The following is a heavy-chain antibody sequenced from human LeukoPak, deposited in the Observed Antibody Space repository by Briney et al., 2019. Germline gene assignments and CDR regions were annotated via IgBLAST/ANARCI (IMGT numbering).Heavy chain of an antibody. CDR2: ISSSSSTI. J-gene: IGHJ6*02. CDR1: GFTFSSYS. CDR3: ARESANYIVVVVAANYYGMDV. V-gene: IGHV3-48*01. D-gene: IGHD2-15*01. Sequence: GGSLRLSCAASGFTFSSYSMNWVRQAPGKGLEWVSYISSSSSTIYYADSVKGRLTISRDNAKNSLYLQMNSLRAEDTAVYYCARESANYIVVVVAANYYGMDVWGQGTTVTVSS.